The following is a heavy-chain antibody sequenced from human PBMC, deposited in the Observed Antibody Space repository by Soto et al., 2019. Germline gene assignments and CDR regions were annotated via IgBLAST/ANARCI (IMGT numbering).Heavy chain of an antibody. CDR1: GGTFSSYA. CDR2: IIPIFGTA. J-gene: IGHJ6*04. Sequence: QVQLVQSGAEVKKPGSSVKVSCKASGGTFSSYAIIWVRQAPGQGLEWMGGIIPIFGTANYAQKFQGRVTITADESTSTAYMELSSLRSEDTALYYCAREIVVVPAAMAYYYYGMDVWGKGTTVTVSS. D-gene: IGHD2-2*01. CDR3: AREIVVVPAAMAYYYYGMDV. V-gene: IGHV1-69*01.